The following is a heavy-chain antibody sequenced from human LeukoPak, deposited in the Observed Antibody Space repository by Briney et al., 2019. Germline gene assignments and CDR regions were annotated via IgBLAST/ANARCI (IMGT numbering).Heavy chain of an antibody. V-gene: IGHV4-34*01. CDR3: ARVIPRIAAAGPFDY. CDR2: INHSGST. CDR1: GGSFSGYY. D-gene: IGHD6-13*01. Sequence: SETLSLTCAVYGGSFSGYYWSWIRQPPGKGREWIGEINHSGSTNYNPSLKSRVTISVDTSKNQFSLKLSSVTAADTAVYYCARVIPRIAAAGPFDYWGQGTLVTVSS. J-gene: IGHJ4*02.